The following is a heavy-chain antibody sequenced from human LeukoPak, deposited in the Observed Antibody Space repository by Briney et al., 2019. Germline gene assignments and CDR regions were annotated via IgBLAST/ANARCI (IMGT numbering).Heavy chain of an antibody. D-gene: IGHD3-22*01. Sequence: PSETLSLTCAVSGGSISSGGYSWSWIRQPPGKGLEWIGYIYHSGSTYYNPSLKSRVTISVDRSKNQFSLKLSSVTAADTAVYYCARLEESSGYSVAFDIWGQGTMVTVSS. CDR1: GGSISSGGYS. CDR3: ARLEESSGYSVAFDI. CDR2: IYHSGST. V-gene: IGHV4-30-2*01. J-gene: IGHJ3*02.